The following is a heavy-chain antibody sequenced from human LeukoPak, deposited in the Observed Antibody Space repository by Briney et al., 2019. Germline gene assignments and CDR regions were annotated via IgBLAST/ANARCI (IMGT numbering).Heavy chain of an antibody. CDR1: GGSISSRTYY. J-gene: IGHJ4*02. D-gene: IGHD6-13*01. CDR2: IYYSGST. Sequence: SETLSLTCTVSGGSISSRTYYWGWIRQPPGKGLEWIGTIYYSGSTYYKPSLKSRVTISVDTSKNQFSLKLTSVTAADTAVYYCARHAPQLAYDYWGQGTLVTVSS. V-gene: IGHV4-39*01. CDR3: ARHAPQLAYDY.